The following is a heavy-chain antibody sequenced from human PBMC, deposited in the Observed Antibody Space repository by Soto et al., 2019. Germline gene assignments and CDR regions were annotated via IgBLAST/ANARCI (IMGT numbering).Heavy chain of an antibody. D-gene: IGHD3-3*01. J-gene: IGHJ6*02. CDR1: GFTFSSYA. V-gene: IGHV3-30-3*01. CDR2: ISYDGSNK. Sequence: QVQLVESGGGVVQPGRSLRLSCAASGFTFSSYAMHWVRQAPGKGLEWVAVISYDGSNKYYADFVKCRFTISRDNSKNTLYVQMNSLRAEDTAVYYCARDLAVRRFERYYYYGMDVWGQGTTVTVSS. CDR3: ARDLAVRRFERYYYYGMDV.